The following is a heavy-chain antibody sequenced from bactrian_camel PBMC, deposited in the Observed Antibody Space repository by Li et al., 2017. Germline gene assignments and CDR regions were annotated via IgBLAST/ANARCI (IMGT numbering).Heavy chain of an antibody. V-gene: IGHV3S55*01. Sequence: HVQLVESGGGSVQAGGSLRLSCAASGHTYSRYSMAWYRQAPGKGRVGVAAIDTDGSTVHVDVVKGRFTISKDNAGNTWYLQMNSLKPEDTAMYYCAAGSVLCLWTTIPASNYWGQGTQVTVS. CDR1: GHTYSRYS. J-gene: IGHJ4*01. D-gene: IGHD5*01. CDR2: IDTDGST. CDR3: AAGSVLCLWTTIPASNY.